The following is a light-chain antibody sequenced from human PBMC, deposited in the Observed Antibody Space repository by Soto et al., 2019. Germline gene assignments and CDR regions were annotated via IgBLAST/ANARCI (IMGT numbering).Light chain of an antibody. CDR1: QTISIY. J-gene: IGKJ5*01. CDR2: AAS. CDR3: QQTYSTPNT. Sequence: DIHMTQSPSSLSASVGDRVTITCLASQTISIYLNWYQHKPGKAPNLLIYAASSLQSGVPSRFSGSGSGTDFTLTISSLQPEDFATYYCQQTYSTPNTFGQGTRLEIK. V-gene: IGKV1-39*01.